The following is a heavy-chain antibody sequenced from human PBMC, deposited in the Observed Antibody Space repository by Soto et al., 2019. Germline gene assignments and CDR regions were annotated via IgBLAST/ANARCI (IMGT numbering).Heavy chain of an antibody. CDR3: ARAIVGPTTTGWLDP. V-gene: IGHV1-69*01. CDR2: IIPIFGTA. Sequence: QVQLVQSGAEVKKPGSSVKVSCKASGGTFSRYAISWVRQAPGQGLEWMGGIIPIFGTANYAQKFQGRVTITADESTSTAFMELSSLRFEATAVYYCARAIVGPTTTGWLDPWGQGTLVTVSS. J-gene: IGHJ5*02. D-gene: IGHD1-26*01. CDR1: GGTFSRYA.